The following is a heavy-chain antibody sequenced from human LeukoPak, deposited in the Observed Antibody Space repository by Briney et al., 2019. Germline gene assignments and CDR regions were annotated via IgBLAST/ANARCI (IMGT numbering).Heavy chain of an antibody. CDR1: GGTFSSYT. Sequence: ASVKVSCKASGGTFSSYTISWVRQAPGQGLEWMGWINPNSGGTNYAQKFQGRVTMTRDTSISTAYMELSRLRSDDTAVYYCARVIGLGYCSSTSCYPADYYFDYWGQGTLVTVSS. V-gene: IGHV1-2*02. CDR3: ARVIGLGYCSSTSCYPADYYFDY. CDR2: INPNSGGT. D-gene: IGHD2-2*01. J-gene: IGHJ4*02.